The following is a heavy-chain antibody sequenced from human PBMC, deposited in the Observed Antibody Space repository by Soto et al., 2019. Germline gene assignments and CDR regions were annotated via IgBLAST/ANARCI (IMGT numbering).Heavy chain of an antibody. D-gene: IGHD3-3*01. Sequence: GGSLRLSCAASGFTFMSYRMHWVRQAPGRGLEWVSYISSSRTYINYADSVKGRFTISRDDAKNSLYLQMNSLRPEDTAVYYCARDLAVEWSSGLDYWGQGTLVTVSS. CDR3: ARDLAVEWSSGLDY. J-gene: IGHJ4*02. CDR2: ISSSRTYI. V-gene: IGHV3-21*01. CDR1: GFTFMSYR.